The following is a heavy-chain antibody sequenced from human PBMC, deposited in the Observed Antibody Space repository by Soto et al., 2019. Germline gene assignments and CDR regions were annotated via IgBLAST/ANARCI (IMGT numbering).Heavy chain of an antibody. CDR1: GFTFGNYA. J-gene: IGHJ4*02. V-gene: IGHV3-23*01. CDR2: ITSSGGGT. CDR3: AKTPVEIYDGSGYSFDH. D-gene: IGHD3-22*01. Sequence: GGSLRLSCITSGFTFGNYAMSWVRQAPGKGLEWVSTITSSGGGTYYADSVRGRFSVSRDILRSTMYLQMNNLAAEDSATYYCAKTPVEIYDGSGYSFDHWGRGTMVTVSS.